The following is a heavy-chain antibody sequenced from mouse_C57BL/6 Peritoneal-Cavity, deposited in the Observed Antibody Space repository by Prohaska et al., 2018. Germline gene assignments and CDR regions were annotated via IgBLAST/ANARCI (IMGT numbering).Heavy chain of an antibody. CDR3: ARSWEVTSYFDY. CDR1: GYTFTDYY. Sequence: QVQLKQSGAELVRPGASVKLSCKASGYTFTDYYINWLKQRPGQVLEWIARIYPGSGNTYYNEKFKGKATLTAEKSSSTAYMQLSSLTSEDSAVYFCARSWEVTSYFDYWGQGTTLTVSS. D-gene: IGHD2-2*01. V-gene: IGHV1-76*01. J-gene: IGHJ2*01. CDR2: IYPGSGNT.